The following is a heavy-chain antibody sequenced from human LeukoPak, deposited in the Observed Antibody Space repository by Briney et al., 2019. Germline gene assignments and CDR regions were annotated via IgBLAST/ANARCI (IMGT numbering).Heavy chain of an antibody. J-gene: IGHJ3*02. CDR3: ARDWDPYCGVDCYLGGDAFDI. D-gene: IGHD2-21*01. Sequence: PGGSLRLSCAASGFTVSSNYMSWVRQAPGKGLEWVSVIYSGGSTYYAASAKGGYTLSRDNSKNTLYLQMNSLRDENTAVYYCARDWDPYCGVDCYLGGDAFDIWGQGTMVTVSS. CDR2: IYSGGST. V-gene: IGHV3-66*01. CDR1: GFTVSSNY.